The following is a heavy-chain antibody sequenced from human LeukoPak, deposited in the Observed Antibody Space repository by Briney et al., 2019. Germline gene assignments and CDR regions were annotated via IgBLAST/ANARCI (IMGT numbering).Heavy chain of an antibody. J-gene: IGHJ4*02. V-gene: IGHV3-53*01. CDR2: IYSDGIT. Sequence: GGSLRLSCAASGFTVSSNYMSSVRQGPGKGLEWVSLIYSDGITYYADSVKGRFTISRDNSKNTLYLQMNSLRAEDTAVYYCARDFGTLPGSISGYWGQGTLVTVSS. D-gene: IGHD3-9*01. CDR1: GFTVSSNY. CDR3: ARDFGTLPGSISGY.